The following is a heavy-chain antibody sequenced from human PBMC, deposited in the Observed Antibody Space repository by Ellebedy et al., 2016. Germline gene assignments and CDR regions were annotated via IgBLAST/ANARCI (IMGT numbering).Heavy chain of an antibody. CDR2: INNDGTRT. CDR3: AKKMFRGVIAYDY. CDR1: GFTFSNYW. J-gene: IGHJ4*02. V-gene: IGHV3-74*01. D-gene: IGHD3-10*01. Sequence: GESLKISCAASGFTFSNYWMHWVRQAPGKGLVWVSLINNDGTRTIYADSVKGRFTISRDNAKNTLYLQMNGLRAEDTAVYYCAKKMFRGVIAYDYWGQGSLVTVSS.